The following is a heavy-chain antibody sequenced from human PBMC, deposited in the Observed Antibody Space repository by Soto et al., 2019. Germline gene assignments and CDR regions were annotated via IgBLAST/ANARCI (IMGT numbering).Heavy chain of an antibody. V-gene: IGHV3-23*01. J-gene: IGHJ4*02. D-gene: IGHD2-15*01. CDR1: GFTFSSYA. Sequence: EVPLLESGGGLVQPGGSLRLSCAASGFTFSSYAMSWVRQAPGKGLEWVSAISGSGGSTYYADSVKGRFTISRDNSKNTLYLQMNSLRAEDTAVYYCAKVDVVVVAAISYFDYWGQGTLVTVSS. CDR2: ISGSGGST. CDR3: AKVDVVVVAAISYFDY.